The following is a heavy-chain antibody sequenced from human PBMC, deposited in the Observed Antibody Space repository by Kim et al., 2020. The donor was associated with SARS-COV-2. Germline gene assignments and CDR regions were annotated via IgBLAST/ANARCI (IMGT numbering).Heavy chain of an antibody. Sequence: GGSLRLSCAASGFTFRSFAMTWVRQAPGKGLEWVSILSASGGDTFYADSVKGRFTISRDKSKNTLYLQMNSLRAEDTAVYYCATKGTPARGQWYIDLWGRGTLVTGSS. J-gene: IGHJ2*01. CDR3: ATKGTPARGQWYIDL. V-gene: IGHV3-23*01. D-gene: IGHD6-13*01. CDR1: GFTFRSFA. CDR2: LSASGGDT.